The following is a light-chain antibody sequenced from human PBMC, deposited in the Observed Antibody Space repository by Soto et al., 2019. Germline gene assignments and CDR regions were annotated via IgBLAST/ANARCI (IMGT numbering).Light chain of an antibody. CDR3: QQYGRSPYT. Sequence: EIVLTQSPGTLSFSPVDTSTLSCRASQPIGTNYLAWYQQKSGQAPRLLIYGSFTRATGTPDRFSGSTSGADFTLTISRLEPEDFAVFYCQQYGRSPYTFGQGTKVDIK. J-gene: IGKJ2*01. CDR2: GSF. CDR1: QPIGTNY. V-gene: IGKV3-20*01.